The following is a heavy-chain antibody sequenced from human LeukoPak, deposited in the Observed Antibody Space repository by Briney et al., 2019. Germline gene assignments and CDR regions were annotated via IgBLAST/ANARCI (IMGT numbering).Heavy chain of an antibody. D-gene: IGHD2-2*01. Sequence: GSLRLSCAASGFTFSSYGMHWVRQAPGKGLEWVAVISYDGSNKYYADSVKGRFTISRDNSKNTLYLQMNSLRAEDTAVYCCAKADRTSSFSYGMDVWGQGTTVTVSS. CDR2: ISYDGSNK. V-gene: IGHV3-30*18. CDR3: AKADRTSSFSYGMDV. CDR1: GFTFSSYG. J-gene: IGHJ6*02.